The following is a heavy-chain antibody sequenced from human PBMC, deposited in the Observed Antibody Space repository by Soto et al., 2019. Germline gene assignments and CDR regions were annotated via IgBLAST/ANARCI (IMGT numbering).Heavy chain of an antibody. CDR3: AREEGIAVDGTKYYYGMDV. CDR1: GDSVSSNSAA. Sequence: SQTLSLTCAISGDSVSSNSAAWNWIRQSPSRGLEWLGRTYYRSKWYNDYAVSVKSRITINPDTSKNQFSLQLNSVTPEDTAVYYCAREEGIAVDGTKYYYGMDVWGQGTTVTVSS. CDR2: TYYRSKWYN. D-gene: IGHD6-19*01. V-gene: IGHV6-1*01. J-gene: IGHJ6*02.